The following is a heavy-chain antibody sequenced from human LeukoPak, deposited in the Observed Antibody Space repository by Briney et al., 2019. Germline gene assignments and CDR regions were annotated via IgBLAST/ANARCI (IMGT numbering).Heavy chain of an antibody. Sequence: GGSLRLSCAASGFTFSDYYMSWIRQAPGKGLEWVSYISSGGSTIYYADSVKGRFTISRDNAKNSLYLQMNSLRAEDTAVYYCARGELNYYYYGMDVWGQGTTVTVSS. D-gene: IGHD1-26*01. V-gene: IGHV3-11*01. CDR1: GFTFSDYY. CDR3: ARGELNYYYYGMDV. J-gene: IGHJ6*02. CDR2: ISSGGSTI.